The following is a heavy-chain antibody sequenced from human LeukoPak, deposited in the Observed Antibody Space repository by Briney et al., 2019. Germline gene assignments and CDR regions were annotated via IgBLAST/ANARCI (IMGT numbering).Heavy chain of an antibody. CDR2: ISAYNGNT. D-gene: IGHD3-10*01. V-gene: IGHV1-18*01. J-gene: IGHJ4*02. CDR1: GYTFTSYG. CDR3: ATAWPPTYYYGSGSSSMEVFDY. Sequence: ASVTVSCKASGYTFTSYGISWVRQAPGQGLEWMGWISAYNGNTNHAQKLQGRVTMTTDTSTSTAYMELRSLRSDDTAVYYCATAWPPTYYYGSGSSSMEVFDYWGQGTLVTVSS.